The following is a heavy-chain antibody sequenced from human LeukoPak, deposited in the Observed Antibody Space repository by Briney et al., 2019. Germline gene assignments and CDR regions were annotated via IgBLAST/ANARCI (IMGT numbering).Heavy chain of an antibody. CDR3: ARDLSKVSLDF. V-gene: IGHV3-33*01. CDR1: GFTFSNYG. J-gene: IGHJ4*02. Sequence: PGGSLRLSCAASGFTFSNYGMHWVSQAPGKRLEWVAVLGYDGTNIYYGDSVKGRFTVSRDTPKSMFYLQMDSLRAEDTAVYYCARDLSKVSLDFRGQGTLVTISP. D-gene: IGHD2/OR15-2a*01. CDR2: LGYDGTNI.